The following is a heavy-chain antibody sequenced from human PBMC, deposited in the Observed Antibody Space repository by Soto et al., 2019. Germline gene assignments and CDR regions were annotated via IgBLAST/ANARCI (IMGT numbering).Heavy chain of an antibody. D-gene: IGHD1-26*01. CDR3: ARGQYTGNRFDF. CDR2: IFHSGYT. J-gene: IGHJ4*02. Sequence: KPSETLSLTCAVSGYSVSSAYYWGWIRQPPGKGLEWIGNIFHSGYTFYNPSLNSRVTISIDSSKNQFSLRLSSATAADTAIYYCARGQYTGNRFDFWGQGTLVTVSS. V-gene: IGHV4-38-2*01. CDR1: GYSVSSAYY.